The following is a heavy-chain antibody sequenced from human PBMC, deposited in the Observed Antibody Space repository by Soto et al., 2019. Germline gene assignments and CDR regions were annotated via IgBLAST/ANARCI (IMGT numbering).Heavy chain of an antibody. CDR1: GFTFDDYA. CDR2: ISWNSGSI. D-gene: IGHD2-2*01. CDR3: AKASVTAALDY. J-gene: IGHJ4*02. Sequence: EVQLVESGGGLVQPGRSLRLSCAASGFTFDDYAMHWVRQAPGKGLEWVSGISWNSGSIGYADSVKGRFTISRDNAKNSLYLQMNSLRAEDTALYYCAKASVTAALDYWGQGTLVTVSS. V-gene: IGHV3-9*01.